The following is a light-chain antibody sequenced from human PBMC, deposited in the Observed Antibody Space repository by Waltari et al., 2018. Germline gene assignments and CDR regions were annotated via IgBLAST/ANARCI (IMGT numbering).Light chain of an antibody. CDR3: QQYDNPPIT. J-gene: IGKJ5*01. Sequence: DIQMTQSPSSLSASVGDRVTITCQASQDISNYLNWYQQKPGKAPKLLIYDASNLETGVPSRFSGSVSGTDFTFTISSLQPEDIATYYCQQYDNPPITFGQGTRLAIK. V-gene: IGKV1-33*01. CDR1: QDISNY. CDR2: DAS.